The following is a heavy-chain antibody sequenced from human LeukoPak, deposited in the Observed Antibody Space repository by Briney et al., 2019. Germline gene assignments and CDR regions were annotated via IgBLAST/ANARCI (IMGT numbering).Heavy chain of an antibody. CDR3: ARQGELRGYFDY. CDR1: GYTFTSYG. V-gene: IGHV1-18*01. J-gene: IGHJ4*02. CDR2: ISAYNGNT. D-gene: IGHD1-26*01. Sequence: ASVKVSCKASGYTFTSYGISWVRQAPGQGLEWTRWISAYNGNTNYAQKLQGRVTMTTDTSTSTAYMELRSLRSDDTAVYYCARQGELRGYFDYWGQGTLVTVSS.